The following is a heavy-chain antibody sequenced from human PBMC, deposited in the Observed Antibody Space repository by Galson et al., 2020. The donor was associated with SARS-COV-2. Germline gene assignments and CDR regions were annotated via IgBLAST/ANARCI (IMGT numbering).Heavy chain of an antibody. Sequence: SETLSLTCTVSGGSISSGDYYWSWIRQPPGKGLEWIGYIYYSGSTYYNPSLKSRVTISVDTSKNQFSLKLSSVTAADTAVYYCARKKAGYCSGGSCYSNDAFDIWGQGTMVTVSS. CDR1: GGSISSGDYY. V-gene: IGHV4-30-4*01. J-gene: IGHJ3*02. CDR3: ARKKAGYCSGGSCYSNDAFDI. D-gene: IGHD2-15*01. CDR2: IYYSGST.